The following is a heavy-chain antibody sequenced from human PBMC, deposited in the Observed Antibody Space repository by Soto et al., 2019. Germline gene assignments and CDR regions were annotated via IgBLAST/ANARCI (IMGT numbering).Heavy chain of an antibody. CDR3: AKGGRQWLVTSDFNY. D-gene: IGHD6-19*01. Sequence: VQLVESGGGVVQPGRSLRLSCAASGFTFSDYAMHWVRQAPGKGLEWVAVVSHDGRNTHYADSVKGRFTISRDSSKNSVSLEITNLRAEDTAVYYCAKGGRQWLVTSDFNYGGQGALVTVSS. V-gene: IGHV3-30*18. CDR2: VSHDGRNT. J-gene: IGHJ4*02. CDR1: GFTFSDYA.